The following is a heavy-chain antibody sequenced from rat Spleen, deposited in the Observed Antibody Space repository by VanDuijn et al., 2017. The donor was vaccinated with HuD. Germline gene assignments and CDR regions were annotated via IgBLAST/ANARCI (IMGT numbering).Heavy chain of an antibody. V-gene: IGHV5-19*01. CDR2: ISPSGATT. Sequence: EVQLVESGGGLVQPGRSLKLSCAASGFTLSDYVMHWIRQAPTKGLEWVTSISPSGATTNYRDSVKGRFTISRDNARGTLYLQMDSLRSEDTATYYCARGGIYDYWGQGVMVTVSS. D-gene: IGHD1-2*01. CDR1: GFTLSDYV. J-gene: IGHJ2*01. CDR3: ARGGIYDY.